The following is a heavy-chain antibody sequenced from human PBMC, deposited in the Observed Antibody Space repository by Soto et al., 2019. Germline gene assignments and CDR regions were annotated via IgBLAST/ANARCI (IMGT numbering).Heavy chain of an antibody. D-gene: IGHD1-20*01. V-gene: IGHV1-69*13. J-gene: IGHJ6*02. Sequence: GASVKVSCKASGGTFSSYAISWVRQAPGQGLERKGGIIPIFGTANYAQKKKNRETITADESTSTAYMEQSSLRTEDTAVYYYARPSNWKDLTIFRKKKKDYYYYGMDVWGQGTTVTVSS. CDR3: ARPSNWKDLTIFRKKKKDYYYYGMDV. CDR2: IIPIFGTA. CDR1: GGTFSSYA.